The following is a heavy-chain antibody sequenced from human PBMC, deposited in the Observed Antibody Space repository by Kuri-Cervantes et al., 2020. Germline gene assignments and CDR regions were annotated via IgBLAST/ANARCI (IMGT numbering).Heavy chain of an antibody. Sequence: GSLRLSCAVSGYSISSGYYWGWIRQPPGKGLEWIGSIYHSGSTYYNPSLKSRVTISVDTSKNQFSLKLSSVTAADTAVYYCARASITMIEGYYFDYWGQGTLVTVSS. CDR1: GYSISSGYY. D-gene: IGHD3-22*01. V-gene: IGHV4-38-2*01. CDR2: IYHSGST. CDR3: ARASITMIEGYYFDY. J-gene: IGHJ4*02.